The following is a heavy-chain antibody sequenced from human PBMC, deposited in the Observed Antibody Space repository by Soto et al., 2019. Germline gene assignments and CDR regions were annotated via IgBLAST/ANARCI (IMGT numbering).Heavy chain of an antibody. CDR3: NTYPDFWGGHTPL. CDR2: VKSKADGETT. V-gene: IGHV3-15*07. D-gene: IGHD3-3*01. CDR1: GFTITNAW. Sequence: EVQLVESGGGLVKPGGSLGLSCSASGFTITNAWMHWVRQAPGKGLEWVGWVKSKADGETTDYAEPVNARFTISRDDSRNTLSLQMNSLKIEDTAVYYCNTYPDFWGGHTPLWGQGTLVTVSS. J-gene: IGHJ4*02.